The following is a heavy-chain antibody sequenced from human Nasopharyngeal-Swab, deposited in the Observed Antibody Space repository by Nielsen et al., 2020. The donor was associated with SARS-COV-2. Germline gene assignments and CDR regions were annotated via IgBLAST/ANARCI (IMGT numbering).Heavy chain of an antibody. J-gene: IGHJ4*02. Sequence: ASVKVSCKASGYTFTSYYMHWVRQAPGQGLEWMGWINPNSGGTNYAQKFQGRVTMTRDTSISTAYMELSRLRSDDTAVYYCATVEMATSRFDYWGQGTLVTVSS. CDR2: INPNSGGT. D-gene: IGHD5-24*01. V-gene: IGHV1-2*02. CDR3: ATVEMATSRFDY. CDR1: GYTFTSYY.